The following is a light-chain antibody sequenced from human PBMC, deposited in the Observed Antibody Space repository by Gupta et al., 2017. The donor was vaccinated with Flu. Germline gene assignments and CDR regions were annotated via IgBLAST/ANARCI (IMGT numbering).Light chain of an antibody. Sequence: SSDVVGYDYVSWYQQYPGKAPKLIIYDVSHRPSGVSNRFSGSKSGSTASLTISGLQAADEADYYCKSFASSIAYVFGTGTKVTVL. CDR2: DVS. CDR1: SSDVVGYDY. J-gene: IGLJ1*01. CDR3: KSFASSIAYV. V-gene: IGLV2-14*03.